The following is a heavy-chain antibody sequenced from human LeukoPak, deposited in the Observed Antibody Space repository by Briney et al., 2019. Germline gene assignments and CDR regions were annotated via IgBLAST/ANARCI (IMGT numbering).Heavy chain of an antibody. CDR3: ARLRQGMGDFDY. J-gene: IGHJ4*02. V-gene: IGHV1-18*01. CDR1: GYTFTSYG. D-gene: IGHD3-10*01. Sequence: ASVKVSCKASGYTFTSYGISWVRQAPGQGLEWMGWISAYNGNTNYAQKLQGKVTMTTDTSTSTAYMELRSLRSDDTAVYYCARLRQGMGDFDYWGQGTLVTVSS. CDR2: ISAYNGNT.